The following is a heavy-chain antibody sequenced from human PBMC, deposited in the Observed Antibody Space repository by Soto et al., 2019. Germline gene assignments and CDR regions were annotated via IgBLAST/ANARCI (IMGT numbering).Heavy chain of an antibody. CDR2: ISAYNGNT. J-gene: IGHJ6*03. Sequence: ASVKVSCKASGYTFTSYGISWVRQAPGQGLEWMGWISAYNGNTNYAQKLQGRVTMTTDTSTSTAYMELRSLRSDDTAVYYCARGVLLWFGEFSYYYYYYMDVWGKGTTVTVSS. CDR3: ARGVLLWFGEFSYYYYYYMDV. V-gene: IGHV1-18*01. D-gene: IGHD3-10*01. CDR1: GYTFTSYG.